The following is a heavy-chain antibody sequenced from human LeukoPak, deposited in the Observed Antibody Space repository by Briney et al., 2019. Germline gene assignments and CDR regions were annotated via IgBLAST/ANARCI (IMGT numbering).Heavy chain of an antibody. CDR2: MNPNSGNT. J-gene: IGHJ4*02. CDR1: GYTFTTYD. V-gene: IGHV1-8*01. D-gene: IGHD1-1*01. Sequence: ASVKVSCKASGYTFTTYDINWVRQVTGQGLEWMGWMNPNSGNTGLEQKFQGRVIMTRDTSINTAYMELSSLRSEDTAVYYCARRVELEGNFDYWGQGTLVTVSS. CDR3: ARRVELEGNFDY.